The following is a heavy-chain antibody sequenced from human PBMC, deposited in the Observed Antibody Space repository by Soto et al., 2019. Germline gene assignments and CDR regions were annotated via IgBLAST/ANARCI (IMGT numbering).Heavy chain of an antibody. Sequence: SETLSLTCAVSGVSIKTDAWLSWLRQTPGTGLEWIGEIRHTGDDNSNPALQSRVSXSVDKTKNQFSLNLRSVTAADTAVYFCARGGRLNWFDSWVQGTLVTVSS. V-gene: IGHV4-4*02. J-gene: IGHJ5*01. CDR3: ARGGRLNWFDS. CDR2: IRHTGDD. CDR1: GVSIKTDAW.